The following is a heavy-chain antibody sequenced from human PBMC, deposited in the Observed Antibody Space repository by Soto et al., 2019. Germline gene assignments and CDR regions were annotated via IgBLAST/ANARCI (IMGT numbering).Heavy chain of an antibody. V-gene: IGHV3-23*01. CDR2: ISGSGGST. Sequence: GGSLRLSCAASGFTFSSYAMSWVRQAPGKGLEWVSAISGSGGSTYYADSVKGRFTISRDNSKNTLYLQMNSLRAEDTAVYYCAKDSSSAPARTNWFDPWGQGTLVTVSS. CDR1: GFTFSSYA. J-gene: IGHJ5*02. CDR3: AKDSSSAPARTNWFDP. D-gene: IGHD6-6*01.